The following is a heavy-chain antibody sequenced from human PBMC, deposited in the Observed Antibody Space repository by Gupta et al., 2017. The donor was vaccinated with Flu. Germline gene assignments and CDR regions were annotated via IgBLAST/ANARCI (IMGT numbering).Heavy chain of an antibody. CDR3: ARERGYSYGYSDY. V-gene: IGHV3-21*01. J-gene: IGHJ4*02. D-gene: IGHD5-18*01. Sequence: EVLLVESGGGLVKLGGSLRLSCAASGFTLNGYSINWVRQAPGSGLAWVSSISISSSDIYYADSVKGRFTISRDNAKNSLYLQMNSLRAEDTAVYYCARERGYSYGYSDYWGRGTLVTVSS. CDR2: ISISSSDI. CDR1: GFTLNGYS.